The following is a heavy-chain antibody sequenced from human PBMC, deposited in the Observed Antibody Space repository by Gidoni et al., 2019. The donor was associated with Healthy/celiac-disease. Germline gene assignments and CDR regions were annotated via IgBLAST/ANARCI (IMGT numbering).Heavy chain of an antibody. D-gene: IGHD5-18*01. J-gene: IGHJ5*02. Sequence: QLQLQESGPGLVKPSETLSLTCTVSGGSLSSSSYYWGWIRQPPGKGLEWIGSIYYSGSTYYNQSLKSRVTISVDTSKNQFSLKLSSVTAADTAVYYCARPNTAMVTSWFDPWGQGTLVTVSS. V-gene: IGHV4-39*01. CDR3: ARPNTAMVTSWFDP. CDR2: IYYSGST. CDR1: GGSLSSSSYY.